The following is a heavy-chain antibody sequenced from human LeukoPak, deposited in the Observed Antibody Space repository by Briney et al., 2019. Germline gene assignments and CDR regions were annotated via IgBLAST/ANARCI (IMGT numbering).Heavy chain of an antibody. V-gene: IGHV3-73*01. CDR3: TSSSWYHGVNFDY. CDR1: GFTFSGSA. Sequence: GGSLRLSCAASGFTFSGSAMHWVRQASGKGLEWVGRIRSKANSYATAYAASVKGRFTISRDDSKNTAYLQMNSLKTEDTAVYYCTSSSWYHGVNFDYWGQGTLVTVSS. D-gene: IGHD6-13*01. J-gene: IGHJ4*02. CDR2: IRSKANSYAT.